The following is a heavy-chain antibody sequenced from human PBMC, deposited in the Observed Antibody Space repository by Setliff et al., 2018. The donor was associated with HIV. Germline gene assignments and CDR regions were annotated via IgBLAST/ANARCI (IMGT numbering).Heavy chain of an antibody. V-gene: IGHV1-69*05. D-gene: IGHD3-16*02. Sequence: SVKVSCKASGGTFSSYAISWVRQAPGQGLERMGGIIPIFGTANYAQKFQGRVTITTDESTSTAYMELSSLRSEDTAVYYCARGGADYDYVWGSYPQYYYYMDVWGKGTTVTVSS. J-gene: IGHJ6*03. CDR3: ARGGADYDYVWGSYPQYYYYMDV. CDR1: GGTFSSYA. CDR2: IIPIFGTA.